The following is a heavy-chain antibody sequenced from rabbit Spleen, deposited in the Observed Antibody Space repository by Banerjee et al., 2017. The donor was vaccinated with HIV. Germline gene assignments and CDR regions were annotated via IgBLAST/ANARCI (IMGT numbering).Heavy chain of an antibody. V-gene: IGHV1S45*01. Sequence: EESGGGLVQPEGSLTLTCTASGFTFSSYWICWVRQAPGKGLEWIACFYNGDGRTAHASWARGRFTISKTSSTTVDLKMSSLTAADTATYFCGTVVDYYFDLWGPGTLVTVS. D-gene: IGHD7-1*01. CDR1: GFTFSSYW. CDR3: GTVVDYYFDL. J-gene: IGHJ4*01. CDR2: FYNGDGRT.